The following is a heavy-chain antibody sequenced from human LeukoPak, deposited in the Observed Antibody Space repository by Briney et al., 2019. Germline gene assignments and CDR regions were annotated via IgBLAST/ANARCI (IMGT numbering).Heavy chain of an antibody. V-gene: IGHV3-7*01. CDR3: ARDNPDYDYIWGSYRGGDALDI. Sequence: GGSLRLSCAASGFTFSSYWMSWVRQAPGKGLEWVANIKQDGSEKYYVDSVKGRFTISRDNAKNSLYLQMNSLRAEDTAVYYCARDNPDYDYIWGSYRGGDALDIWGQGTMVTVSS. CDR1: GFTFSSYW. J-gene: IGHJ3*02. D-gene: IGHD3-16*02. CDR2: IKQDGSEK.